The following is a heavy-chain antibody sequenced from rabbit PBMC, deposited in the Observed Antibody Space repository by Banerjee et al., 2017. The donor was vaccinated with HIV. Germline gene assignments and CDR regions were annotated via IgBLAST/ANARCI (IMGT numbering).Heavy chain of an antibody. Sequence: QEQLVESGGRLVQPEESLTFPCTESGLSFSGHYWICWVRQAPGKMLEWIACIYADDGNLQYAHWAKGRFAISKPSSTTVTLQMTSLTPAYTSTYYCTRGPADISDNWSYYLHLWGPGTLFTVS. V-gene: IGHV1S45*01. CDR2: IYADDGNL. D-gene: IGHD8-1*01. CDR1: GLSFSGHYW. CDR3: TRGPADISDNWSYYLHL. J-gene: IGHJ4*01.